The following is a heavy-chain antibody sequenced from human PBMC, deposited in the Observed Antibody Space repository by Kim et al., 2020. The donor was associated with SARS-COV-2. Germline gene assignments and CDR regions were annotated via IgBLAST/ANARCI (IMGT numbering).Heavy chain of an antibody. Sequence: SYTPSLKTRVTISVDTSKNQFSLNLNSVTAADTAVYYCARENFGFYGMDVWGQGTTVSVSS. D-gene: IGHD3-3*01. V-gene: IGHV4-59*01. J-gene: IGHJ6*02. CDR3: ARENFGFYGMDV.